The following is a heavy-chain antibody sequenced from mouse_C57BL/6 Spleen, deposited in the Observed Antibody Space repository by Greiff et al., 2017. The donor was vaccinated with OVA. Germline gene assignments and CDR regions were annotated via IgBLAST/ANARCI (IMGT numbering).Heavy chain of an antibody. CDR1: GFTFSDYG. V-gene: IGHV5-17*01. J-gene: IGHJ3*01. D-gene: IGHD1-1*01. Sequence: EVQRVESGGGLVKPGGSLKLSCAASGFTFSDYGMHWVRQAPEKGLEWVAYISSGSSTIYYADTVKGRFTISRDNAKNTLFLQMTSLRSEDTAMYYCARPGYYYGSSPFAYWGQGTLVTVSA. CDR2: ISSGSSTI. CDR3: ARPGYYYGSSPFAY.